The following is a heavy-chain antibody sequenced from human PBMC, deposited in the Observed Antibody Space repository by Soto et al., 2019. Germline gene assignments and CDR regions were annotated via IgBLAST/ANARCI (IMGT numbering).Heavy chain of an antibody. D-gene: IGHD6-6*01. CDR1: GITFSNSW. Sequence: EVQLVESGGGLVEPGGSLRVSCAASGITFSNSWMTWVRQAPGKGLEWVGRIKSKIDGGTKDYGIPVKGRFTISRDDSKNTLYLHMNSMKTENTAVYYCTTGRYSSSLYFDSWGKGTLVTVSS. CDR2: IKSKIDGGTK. V-gene: IGHV3-15*01. CDR3: TTGRYSSSLYFDS. J-gene: IGHJ4*02.